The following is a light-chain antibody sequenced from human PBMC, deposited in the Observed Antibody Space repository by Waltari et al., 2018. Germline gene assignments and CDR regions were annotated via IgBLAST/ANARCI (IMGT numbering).Light chain of an antibody. Sequence: IVLTQSPDTLSLSPGERATLSCRASQSGTSISLAWYQQKPGQAPRLLIYSTSSRATDFSDRFSGSGSGTDFTLTINRLEPEDSAVYHCQQYDGSAVTFGGGTRVEIK. CDR2: STS. CDR1: QSGTSIS. V-gene: IGKV3-20*01. J-gene: IGKJ4*01. CDR3: QQYDGSAVT.